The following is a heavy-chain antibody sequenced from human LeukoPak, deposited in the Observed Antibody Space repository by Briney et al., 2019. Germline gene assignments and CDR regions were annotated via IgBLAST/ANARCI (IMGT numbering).Heavy chain of an antibody. J-gene: IGHJ6*03. CDR3: ASLSYDNSGYRVRYMDV. Sequence: SETLSLTCTVSRGSINSYYWGWIRQPPGKGLEWIGYIYTSRSTNYNPSLKSRVNISVDTSKNQFSLNLGSVTAADTAVYYCASLSYDNSGYRVRYMDVWGKGTTVTVSS. D-gene: IGHD3-22*01. V-gene: IGHV4-4*09. CDR1: RGSINSYY. CDR2: IYTSRST.